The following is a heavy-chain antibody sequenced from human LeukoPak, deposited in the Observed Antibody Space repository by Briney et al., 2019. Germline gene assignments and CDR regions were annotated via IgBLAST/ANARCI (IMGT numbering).Heavy chain of an antibody. J-gene: IGHJ5*02. V-gene: IGHV3-11*04. CDR3: ARDSQNRRITMVREVKSLNWFDP. CDR2: ISSSGTTI. CDR1: GFTFSDYY. Sequence: GGSLRLSCAASGFTFSDYYMTGIRQAPGKGLEWVLYISSSGTTIYYADSVKGRFTISRDNSKNTLYLQMNSLRAEDTAVYYCARDSQNRRITMVREVKSLNWFDPWGQGTLVTVSS. D-gene: IGHD3-10*01.